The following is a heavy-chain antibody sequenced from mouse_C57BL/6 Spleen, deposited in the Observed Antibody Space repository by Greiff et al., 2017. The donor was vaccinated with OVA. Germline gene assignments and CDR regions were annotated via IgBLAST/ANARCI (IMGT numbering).Heavy chain of an antibody. CDR2: IDPSDSYT. Sequence: QVQLQQPGAELVMPGASVKLSCKASGYTFTSYWMHWVKQRPGPGLEWIGEIDPSDSYTNYNQKFKGKSTLTVDKSSSTAYMQLSSLTSEDSAVYYCARPYYYGSSYDFDYWGQGTTLTVSS. CDR3: ARPYYYGSSYDFDY. J-gene: IGHJ2*01. V-gene: IGHV1-69*01. CDR1: GYTFTSYW. D-gene: IGHD1-1*01.